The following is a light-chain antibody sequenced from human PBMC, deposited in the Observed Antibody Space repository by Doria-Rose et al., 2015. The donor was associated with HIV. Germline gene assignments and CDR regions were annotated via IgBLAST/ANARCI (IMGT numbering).Light chain of an antibody. CDR2: WAS. V-gene: IGKV4-1*01. CDR3: QQYYDTPS. Sequence: DIQMTQSPESLGMSLGERATLNCKSNQSLLYTSKNYLAWYQQKPGQPPKLLIYWASTRQSGVPARFSGSGSGTDFALTIISLEAEDVAVYYWQQYYDTPSFGPGTTVDIK. CDR1: QSLLYTSKNY. J-gene: IGKJ3*01.